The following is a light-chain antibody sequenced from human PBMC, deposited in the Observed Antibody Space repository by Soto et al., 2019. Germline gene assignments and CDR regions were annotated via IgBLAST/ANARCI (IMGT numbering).Light chain of an antibody. CDR2: CKS. CDR1: QSVSFSS. Sequence: EIVLTQSPCTLSLSPGERATLSCRASQSVSFSSLAWYQHKPGRAPRLLIYCKSSRASGIPDRFSGSGSGTDFTLIISNVQPEDFRVYWCQQYGSTPLTFGGGTKVEMK. V-gene: IGKV3-20*01. CDR3: QQYGSTPLT. J-gene: IGKJ4*01.